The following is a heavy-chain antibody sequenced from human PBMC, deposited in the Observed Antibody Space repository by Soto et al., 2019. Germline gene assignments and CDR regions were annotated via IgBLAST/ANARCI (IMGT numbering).Heavy chain of an antibody. D-gene: IGHD1-20*01. CDR3: AREQYNWKL. V-gene: IGHV4-59*01. J-gene: IGHJ4*02. CDR1: GVSITPYY. Sequence: SETLSLTCTVSGVSITPYYWTWIRHPPGKGLEWIGYVYHTGNTYYNPSLKSRVTISLDTSKNQVSLRLKSVTAADTAVYYCAREQYNWKLWGQGTLVTVSS. CDR2: VYHTGNT.